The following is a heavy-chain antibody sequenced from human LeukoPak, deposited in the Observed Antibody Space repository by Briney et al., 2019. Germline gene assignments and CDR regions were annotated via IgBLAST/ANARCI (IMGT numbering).Heavy chain of an antibody. V-gene: IGHV3-74*01. Sequence: QTGGSLRLSCAASGFTFSSYWMHWVRHAPGKGLVWVSRINLDGSSTSYADSVKGRFTISRDNAKNTLYLHMNSLRAEDTAVYFCVRDSFDVSYWGQGTLVTVSS. CDR3: VRDSFDVSY. D-gene: IGHD3-9*01. CDR1: GFTFSSYW. J-gene: IGHJ4*02. CDR2: INLDGSST.